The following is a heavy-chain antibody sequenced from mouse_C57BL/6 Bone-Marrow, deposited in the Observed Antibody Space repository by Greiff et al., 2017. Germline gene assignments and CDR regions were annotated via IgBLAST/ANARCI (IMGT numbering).Heavy chain of an antibody. CDR2: IYPGDGDT. Sequence: VKLQESGPELVKPGASVKISCKASGYAFSSSWMNWVKQRPGKGLEWIGRIYPGDGDTNYNGKFKGKATLTADKSSSTAYMQLSSLTSEDSAVYFCAKRDYYGSFYYFDYWRQGTTLTVSS. V-gene: IGHV1-82*01. CDR3: AKRDYYGSFYYFDY. D-gene: IGHD1-1*01. J-gene: IGHJ2*01. CDR1: GYAFSSSW.